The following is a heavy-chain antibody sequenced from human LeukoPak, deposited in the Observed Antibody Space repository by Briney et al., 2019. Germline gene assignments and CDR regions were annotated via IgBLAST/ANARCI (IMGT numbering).Heavy chain of an antibody. CDR3: ARSWGAVAKPFDY. CDR1: GFTFSSYS. CDR2: ISSSSGTI. V-gene: IGHV3-48*01. Sequence: GGSLRLSCAASGFTFSSYSMNWVRQAPGEGLEWTSYISSSSGTIYYADSVKGRFTISRDNAKNSLYFQLNSLRADDTAVYYCARSWGAVAKPFDYWGQGTLVTVSA. D-gene: IGHD5-12*01. J-gene: IGHJ4*02.